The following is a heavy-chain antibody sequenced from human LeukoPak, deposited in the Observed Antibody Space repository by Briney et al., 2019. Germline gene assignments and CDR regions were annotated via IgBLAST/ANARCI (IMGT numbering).Heavy chain of an antibody. J-gene: IGHJ5*02. Sequence: ASVKVSCKASGGTFSSYAISWARQAPGQGLEWMGGIIPIFGTANYAQKFQGRVTITTDESTSTAYMELSSLRSEDTAVYYCARVRSTRGSGRGNWFDPWGQGTLVTVSS. CDR2: IIPIFGTA. V-gene: IGHV1-69*05. CDR3: ARVRSTRGSGRGNWFDP. CDR1: GGTFSSYA. D-gene: IGHD3-10*01.